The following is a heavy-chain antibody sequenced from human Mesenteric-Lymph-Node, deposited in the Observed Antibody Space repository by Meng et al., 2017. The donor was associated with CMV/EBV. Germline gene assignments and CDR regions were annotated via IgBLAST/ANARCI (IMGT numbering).Heavy chain of an antibody. CDR1: DASISSSSG. D-gene: IGHD2-15*01. V-gene: IGHV4-4*02. Sequence: SDASISSSSGWDWVRKPQGKGLEWIGEIHHSGSTNRNPSLKSQVTISLDKSKNQFSLKLTSVTAADTAVYYCARTYCSSSSCFYFDHWGQGTLVTVSS. CDR3: ARTYCSSSSCFYFDH. J-gene: IGHJ4*02. CDR2: IHHSGST.